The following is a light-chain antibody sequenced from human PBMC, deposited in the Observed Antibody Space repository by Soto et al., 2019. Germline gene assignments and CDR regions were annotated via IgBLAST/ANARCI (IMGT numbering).Light chain of an antibody. CDR2: KAS. CDR3: QQYTGYSRWT. V-gene: IGKV1-5*03. Sequence: DIQMTQSPSTLSASVGDRVTITCRASQTISSWLAWYQQKPGKAPKLLIYKASTLKSGVPSRFSGSGSGTDFSLTISSLQPVDFATYYCQQYTGYSRWTFGQGTKVDIK. J-gene: IGKJ1*01. CDR1: QTISSW.